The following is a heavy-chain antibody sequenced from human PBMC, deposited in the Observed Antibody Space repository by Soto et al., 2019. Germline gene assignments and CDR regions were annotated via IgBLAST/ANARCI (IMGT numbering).Heavy chain of an antibody. CDR1: GFTFSSYW. V-gene: IGHV3-7*01. Sequence: GGSLRLSCAASGFTFSSYWMSWVRQAPGKGLEWVANIKQDGSEKYYVDSVKGRFTISRDNAKNSLYLQMNSLRAEDTAVYYCARSLYYYDSSGLPYFDDWGQGTLVTVSS. CDR3: ARSLYYYDSSGLPYFDD. CDR2: IKQDGSEK. J-gene: IGHJ4*02. D-gene: IGHD3-22*01.